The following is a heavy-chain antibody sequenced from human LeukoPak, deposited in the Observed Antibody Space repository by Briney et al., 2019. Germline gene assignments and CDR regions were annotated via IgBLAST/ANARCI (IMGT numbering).Heavy chain of an antibody. D-gene: IGHD5-24*01. Sequence: SETLSLTCTVSGGSINSYYWSWIRHPPGKGLEWIGHMYYSGGTNYNPSLKSRVTISVDTSKNQFSLKLSSVTAADTAVYYCTRRCKDAYTLYCFDYWGQGTLVTVSS. CDR2: MYYSGGT. CDR1: GGSINSYY. V-gene: IGHV4-59*01. CDR3: TRRCKDAYTLYCFDY. J-gene: IGHJ4*02.